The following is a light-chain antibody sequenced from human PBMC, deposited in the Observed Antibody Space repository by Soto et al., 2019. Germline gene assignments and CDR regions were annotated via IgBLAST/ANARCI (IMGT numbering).Light chain of an antibody. J-gene: IGKJ4*01. Sequence: EIVMTQSPRSLPVTPGEPASISCKSSRRLLRSNGEHCLGWYLQRTGQSHQLLIHLGSSRAAGVPDRFSGSESGTYLTLRFIRVEAEDVSIYYCMQALERPVTFGGGNKVEIK. CDR2: LGS. V-gene: IGKV2-28*01. CDR1: RRLLRSNGEHC. CDR3: MQALERPVT.